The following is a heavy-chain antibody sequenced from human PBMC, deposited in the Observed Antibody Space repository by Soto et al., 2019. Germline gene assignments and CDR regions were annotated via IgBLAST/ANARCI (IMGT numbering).Heavy chain of an antibody. V-gene: IGHV4-61*01. CDR1: GGSVSSGSYY. CDR2: IYNSRST. J-gene: IGHJ4*02. Sequence: QVRLQESGPGLVKPSETLSLTCTVSGGSVSSGSYYWSWIRQPPGKGLEWIGYIYNSRSTNYNPSLKSRVSISVDTSKNQFSLKLSSVTAADTAVYYCARLDEALDYWGQGTLVTVSS. CDR3: ARLDEALDY.